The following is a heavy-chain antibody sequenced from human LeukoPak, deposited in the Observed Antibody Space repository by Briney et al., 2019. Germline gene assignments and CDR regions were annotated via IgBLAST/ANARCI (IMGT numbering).Heavy chain of an antibody. J-gene: IGHJ6*02. CDR2: IYYSGST. Sequence: SETLSLTCTVSGGSISSSSYYWGWIRQPPGKGLEWIGSIYYSGSTYYNPSLKSRVTISVDTSKNQFSLKLSSVTAADTAVYYCARDDSGSYPGYYYGMDVWGQGTTVTVSS. D-gene: IGHD1-26*01. CDR1: GGSISSSSYY. CDR3: ARDDSGSYPGYYYGMDV. V-gene: IGHV4-39*02.